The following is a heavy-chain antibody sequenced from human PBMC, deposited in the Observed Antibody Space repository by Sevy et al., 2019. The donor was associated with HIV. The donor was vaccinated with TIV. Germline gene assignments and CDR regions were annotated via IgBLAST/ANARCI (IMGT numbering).Heavy chain of an antibody. CDR2: IYYSGST. D-gene: IGHD3-3*01. J-gene: IGHJ4*02. Sequence: SETLSLTCTVSGGSISSSSYYWGWIRQPPGKGLEWIGSIYYSGSTYYNPSLKSRVTISVDTSKNQFSLKLSSVTAADTAVYYCARLEFWSGYPYFDYWGQGTLVTVSS. V-gene: IGHV4-39*01. CDR3: ARLEFWSGYPYFDY. CDR1: GGSISSSSYY.